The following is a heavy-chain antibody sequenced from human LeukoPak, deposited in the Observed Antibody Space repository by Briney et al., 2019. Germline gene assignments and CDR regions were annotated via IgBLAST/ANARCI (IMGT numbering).Heavy chain of an antibody. CDR2: IIPILGIA. V-gene: IGHV1-69*04. CDR3: ARDYYDSSGTIDY. D-gene: IGHD3-22*01. CDR1: GGTFSSYA. J-gene: IGHJ4*02. Sequence: EASVKVSCKASGGTFSSYAISWVRQAPGQGLEWMGRIIPILGIANYAQKFQGRVTITADKSTSTAYMELSSLRSEDTAVYYCARDYYDSSGTIDYWGQGTLVTVSS.